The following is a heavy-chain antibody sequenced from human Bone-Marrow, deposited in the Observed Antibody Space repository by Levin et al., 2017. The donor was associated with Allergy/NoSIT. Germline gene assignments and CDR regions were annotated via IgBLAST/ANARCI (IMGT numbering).Heavy chain of an antibody. CDR3: ARDGVSSPASDYYYYYGMDV. D-gene: IGHD6-13*01. CDR1: GYTFTSYY. Sequence: GESLKISCKASGYTFTSYYMHWVRQAPGQGLEWMGIINPSGGSTSYAQKFQGRVTMTRDTSTSTVYMELSSLRSEDTAVYYCARDGVSSPASDYYYYYGMDVWGQGTTVTVSS. CDR2: INPSGGST. J-gene: IGHJ6*02. V-gene: IGHV1-46*01.